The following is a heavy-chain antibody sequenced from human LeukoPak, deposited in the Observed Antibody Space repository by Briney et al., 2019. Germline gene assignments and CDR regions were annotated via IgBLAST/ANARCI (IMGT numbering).Heavy chain of an antibody. J-gene: IGHJ6*02. CDR3: TRTGPYYYYGMDV. V-gene: IGHV3-43*01. CDR2: INWDGSSS. D-gene: IGHD3/OR15-3a*01. CDR1: GFTFTHYN. Sequence: GGSLRLSCAASGFTFTHYNMYWVRQPPGKGLEGVSLINWDGSSSYYADSVKGRFTISRDNNKNSLYLHMNSLRTEDTALYYCTRTGPYYYYGMDVWGQGTTVAVSS.